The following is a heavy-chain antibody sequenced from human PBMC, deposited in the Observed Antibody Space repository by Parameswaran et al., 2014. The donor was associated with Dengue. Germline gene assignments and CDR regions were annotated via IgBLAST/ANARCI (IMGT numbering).Heavy chain of an antibody. J-gene: IGHJ4*02. CDR2: ISGNNGDT. V-gene: IGHV1-18*01. Sequence: WVRQAPGQGLEWLGWISGNNGDTHYAQRFQGRVSMTIDTPAGTVYMELRSLISDDTAVYFCARVINAGSGKYYFDSWGRGTLVTVSS. CDR3: ARVINAGSGKYYFDS. D-gene: IGHD3-10*01.